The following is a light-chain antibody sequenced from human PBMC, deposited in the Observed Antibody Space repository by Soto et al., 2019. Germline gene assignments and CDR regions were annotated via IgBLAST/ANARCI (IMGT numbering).Light chain of an antibody. Sequence: IVLTQSPATLSLSPGERATLSCRASQSVSSYLAWYQQKPGQAPRLLIYDASNRATGIPARFSGSGSGTDCTLTISSLEPEDGAVYEGQQWSNWPITFGQGTRLEIK. J-gene: IGKJ5*01. CDR1: QSVSSY. CDR2: DAS. V-gene: IGKV3-11*01. CDR3: QQWSNWPIT.